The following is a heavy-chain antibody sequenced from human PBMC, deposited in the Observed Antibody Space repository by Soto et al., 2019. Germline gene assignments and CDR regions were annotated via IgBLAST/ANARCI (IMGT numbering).Heavy chain of an antibody. J-gene: IGHJ4*02. Sequence: QVQLVQSGAEVKKPGSSVKVSCKASGGTFSSYAISWVRQAPGQGLEWMGGIIPIFGKANYAQKFQGRVTITADDSTRTAYMEVGSLRSEDTAVYYCALGGYSYGAHDFDYWGQGTLVPVSS. CDR2: IIPIFGKA. CDR3: ALGGYSYGAHDFDY. V-gene: IGHV1-69*01. CDR1: GGTFSSYA. D-gene: IGHD5-18*01.